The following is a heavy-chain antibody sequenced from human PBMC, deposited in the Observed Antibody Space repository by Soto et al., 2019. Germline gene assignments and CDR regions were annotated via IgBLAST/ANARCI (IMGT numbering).Heavy chain of an antibody. V-gene: IGHV4-31*03. CDR3: ARVGDYYDSSGYYLYYFDY. D-gene: IGHD3-22*01. CDR2: IYYSGST. Sequence: SETLSLTCTVSGGSISSGGYYWSWIRQHPGKGLEWIGYIYYSGSTYYNPSLKSRVTISVDTSKNQFPLKLSSVTAADTAVYYCARVGDYYDSSGYYLYYFDYWGQGTLVTVSS. J-gene: IGHJ4*02. CDR1: GGSISSGGYY.